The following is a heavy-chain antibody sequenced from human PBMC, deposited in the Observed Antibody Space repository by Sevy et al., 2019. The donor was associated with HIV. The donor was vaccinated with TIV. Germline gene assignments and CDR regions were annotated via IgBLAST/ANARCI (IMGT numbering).Heavy chain of an antibody. CDR1: GGIFRSNA. Sequence: ASVKVSCKASGGIFRSNAISWVRQAPGQGLEWMGGIIAVFGTTNYAQKFQGRVTITADESRSKALMELSSLRSDDTAVYYCARDKNYYVSGSFDYWGQGSQVTVSS. J-gene: IGHJ4*01. V-gene: IGHV1-69*13. CDR3: ARDKNYYVSGSFDY. D-gene: IGHD3-10*01. CDR2: IIAVFGTT.